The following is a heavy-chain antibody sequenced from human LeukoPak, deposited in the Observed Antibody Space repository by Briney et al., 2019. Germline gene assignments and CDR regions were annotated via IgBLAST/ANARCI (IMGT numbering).Heavy chain of an antibody. CDR1: GESFSGYY. V-gene: IGHV4-34*01. CDR2: INHSGST. Sequence: SETLSLTCAVYGESFSGYYWSWIRQPPGKGLEWIGEINHSGSTKYNPSLKSRVTISVDTSKNQFSLTLSSVTAADTAVYYCARYGGSPSSNGGSPSAYFDYWGPGSLVTVSS. D-gene: IGHD1-26*01. J-gene: IGHJ4*02. CDR3: ARYGGSPSSNGGSPSAYFDY.